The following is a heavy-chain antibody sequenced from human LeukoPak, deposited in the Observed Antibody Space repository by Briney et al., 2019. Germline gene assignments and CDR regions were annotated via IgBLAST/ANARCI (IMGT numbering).Heavy chain of an antibody. V-gene: IGHV3-74*01. CDR3: ARVAPDWGFGAFDI. CDR1: GFTFSSYW. Sequence: GGSLRLSCGASGFTFSSYWMHWVRQAPGKGLVWVSRINTDGSSTSYADSVKGRLTISRDNAKNTLYLQMNSLRAEDTDVYYCARVAPDWGFGAFDIWGQGTMVTVSS. D-gene: IGHD3-16*01. J-gene: IGHJ3*02. CDR2: INTDGSST.